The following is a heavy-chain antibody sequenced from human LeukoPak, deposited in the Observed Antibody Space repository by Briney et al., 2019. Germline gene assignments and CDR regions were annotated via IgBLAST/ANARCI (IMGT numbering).Heavy chain of an antibody. V-gene: IGHV3-23*01. D-gene: IGHD4-17*01. CDR2: ISGSGGST. CDR3: AKTPDTTVTFYYFDY. CDR1: GFTFSSYA. Sequence: PGGSLRLSCAVSGFTFSSYAMGWVRQAPGKGLEWVSAISGSGGSTYYADSVKGRFTISRDNSKNTLYLQMNSLRAEDTAVYYCAKTPDTTVTFYYFDYWGQGTLVTVSS. J-gene: IGHJ4*02.